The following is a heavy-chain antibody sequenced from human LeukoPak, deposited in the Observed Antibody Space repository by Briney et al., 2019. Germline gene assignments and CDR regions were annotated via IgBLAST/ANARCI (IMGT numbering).Heavy chain of an antibody. J-gene: IGHJ4*02. Sequence: GGSLRLSCVASGXNFDDSAMHWVRQAPGKGQEWVSLISADGGSTFSADSVKGRFSISRDNSKNSLYLQMNSLRSEDTAMYYCAKESGKFDYWGQGTLVAVSS. V-gene: IGHV3-43*02. CDR3: AKESGKFDY. CDR2: ISADGGST. CDR1: GXNFDDSA.